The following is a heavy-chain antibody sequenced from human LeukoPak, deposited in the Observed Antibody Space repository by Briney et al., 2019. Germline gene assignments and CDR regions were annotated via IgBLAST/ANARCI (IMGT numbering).Heavy chain of an antibody. V-gene: IGHV3-21*01. J-gene: IGHJ3*02. CDR1: GFLFSRYR. CDR3: ARALLDDDGDYHEAFDI. CDR2: LSSTSSAI. Sequence: GGSLRLSCAASGFLFSRYRMNWVRHAPEKGLEWVSSLSSTSSAINTAGSVKGRFIISRDNAKNSLYLQMNSLRAEDTAVYYCARALLDDDGDYHEAFDIWGQGAMVIVSS. D-gene: IGHD4-17*01.